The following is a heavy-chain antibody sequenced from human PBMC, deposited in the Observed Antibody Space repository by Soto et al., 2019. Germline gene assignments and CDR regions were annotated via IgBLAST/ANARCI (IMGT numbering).Heavy chain of an antibody. CDR1: GGSISTDY. CDR2: FCYSGST. CDR3: ASVYSDYHWYYGIDV. Sequence: QVQLQESGPGLVKPSETLSLTCTVSGGSISTDYWSWIRQPPVKGLEYIGYFCYSGSTNYNPSLKSRITISGDTSMNQFSLKLSSVTAADTAVYYCASVYSDYHWYYGIDVWGQGTTVTVSS. V-gene: IGHV4-59*01. J-gene: IGHJ6*02. D-gene: IGHD4-17*01.